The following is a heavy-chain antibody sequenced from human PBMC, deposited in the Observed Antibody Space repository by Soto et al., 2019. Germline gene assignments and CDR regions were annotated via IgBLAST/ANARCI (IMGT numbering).Heavy chain of an antibody. CDR3: ARASRAAAGTGFWFDP. J-gene: IGHJ5*02. V-gene: IGHV4-59*01. CDR1: GGSISSYY. CDR2: IYYSGST. Sequence: SETLSLTCTVSGGSISSYYWSWIRQPPGKGLEWIGYIYYSGSTNYNPSLKSRVTISVDTSKNQFSLKLSSVTAADTAVYYCARASRAAAGTGFWFDPWGQGTLVTAPQ. D-gene: IGHD6-13*01.